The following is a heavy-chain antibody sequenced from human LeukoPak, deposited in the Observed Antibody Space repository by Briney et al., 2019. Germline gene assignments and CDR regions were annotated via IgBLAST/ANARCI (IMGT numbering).Heavy chain of an antibody. Sequence: GGSLRLSCAASGFTFSSYWMSWVRQAPGKGLEWVANIKQDGSEKYYVDSVKGRFTISRDNAKSSLYLQMNSLRAEDTAVYYCARDYYDSSGQQDYWGQGTLVTVSS. CDR2: IKQDGSEK. J-gene: IGHJ4*02. V-gene: IGHV3-7*01. D-gene: IGHD3-22*01. CDR3: ARDYYDSSGQQDY. CDR1: GFTFSSYW.